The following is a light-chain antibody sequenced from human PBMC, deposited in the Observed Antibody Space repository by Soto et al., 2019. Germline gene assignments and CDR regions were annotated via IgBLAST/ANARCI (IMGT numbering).Light chain of an antibody. CDR3: QQYNSWPRT. Sequence: EMVMTQSPATLSVSPGERATLSCRASQSVSTNLAWYQQKPGQASSLIIYGATTRATGVPARFSGSGSGTEFTLTISSLQSEDFAVYHCQQYNSWPRTFGQGTKVESK. J-gene: IGKJ1*01. CDR2: GAT. CDR1: QSVSTN. V-gene: IGKV3-15*01.